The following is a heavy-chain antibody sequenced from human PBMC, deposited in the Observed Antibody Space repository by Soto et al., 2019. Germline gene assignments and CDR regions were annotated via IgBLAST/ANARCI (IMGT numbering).Heavy chain of an antibody. CDR3: ARGRSSTLIYYYYYGMDV. CDR2: IYFSGRA. Sequence: SETLSLTCTVSGGSIASGGYFWSWIRQHPGKGLEWIGNIYFSGRAYYNPSLESRVAISVDTSSNQFTLKVTSVAAADTAMYYCARGRSSTLIYYYYYGMDVWGQGTTVTVSS. CDR1: GGSIASGGYF. J-gene: IGHJ6*02. D-gene: IGHD3-10*01. V-gene: IGHV4-31*03.